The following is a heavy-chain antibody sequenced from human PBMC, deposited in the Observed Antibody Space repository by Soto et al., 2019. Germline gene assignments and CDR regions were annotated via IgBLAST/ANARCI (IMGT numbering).Heavy chain of an antibody. D-gene: IGHD2-21*01. CDR1: GGSISSYY. V-gene: IGHV4-59*01. CDR2: IYYSGST. J-gene: IGHJ4*02. CDR3: GSYRGSGTPDY. Sequence: SETLSLTCTVSGGSISSYYWSWIRQPPGKGLEWIGYIYYSGSTNYNPSLKSRVTISVDTSKNQFSLKLSSVTAADTAVYYCGSYRGSGTPDYWGQGTLVTVSS.